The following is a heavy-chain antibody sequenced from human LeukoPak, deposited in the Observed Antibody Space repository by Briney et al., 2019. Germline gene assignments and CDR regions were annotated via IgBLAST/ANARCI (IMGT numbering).Heavy chain of an antibody. J-gene: IGHJ6*03. CDR2: INPNTGGT. Sequence: ASVKVSCKASGYTFTGYYMHWLRQAPGQGLEWMGWINPNTGGTNYAQNFQGRVTMTRDTSISTAYMELSRLRSDDTAVYYCARGPSLSVLPFFYYYMDVWGKGTTVTVSS. V-gene: IGHV1-2*02. D-gene: IGHD3-10*02. CDR3: ARGPSLSVLPFFYYYMDV. CDR1: GYTFTGYY.